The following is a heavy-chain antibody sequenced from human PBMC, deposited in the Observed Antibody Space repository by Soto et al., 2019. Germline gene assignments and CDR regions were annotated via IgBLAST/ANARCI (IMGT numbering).Heavy chain of an antibody. CDR2: ISYDGSNK. CDR1: GFTFSSYA. D-gene: IGHD2-2*01. J-gene: IGHJ4*02. Sequence: QVQLVESGGGVVQPGRSLRLSCAASGFTFSSYAMHWVRQAPGKGLEWVAVISYDGSNKYYADSVKGRFTISRDNSKNTLYLQMNSLRAEDTAVYYCARDQEDIVVVPADPLGYWGQGTLVTVSS. V-gene: IGHV3-30-3*01. CDR3: ARDQEDIVVVPADPLGY.